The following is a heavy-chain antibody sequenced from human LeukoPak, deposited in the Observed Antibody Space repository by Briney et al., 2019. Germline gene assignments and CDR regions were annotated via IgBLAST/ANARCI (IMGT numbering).Heavy chain of an antibody. CDR2: ISSSSSYI. Sequence: GGSLRLSCAASGFTFSSYSMNWVRQAPGKGLEWVSSISSSSSYIYYADSVKGRFTISRDNAKNSLYLQMNSLRAEDTAVYYCARAFSGSYSCDGFDIWGQGTMVTVSS. CDR1: GFTFSSYS. J-gene: IGHJ3*02. CDR3: ARAFSGSYSCDGFDI. V-gene: IGHV3-21*01. D-gene: IGHD1-26*01.